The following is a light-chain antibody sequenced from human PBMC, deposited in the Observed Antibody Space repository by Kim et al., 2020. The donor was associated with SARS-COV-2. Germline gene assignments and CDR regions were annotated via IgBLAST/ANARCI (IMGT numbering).Light chain of an antibody. CDR1: QSISTS. J-gene: IGKJ1*01. CDR2: AAS. Sequence: ASVGDRVTITCRASQSISTSLNWYQQKPGKAPKLLIRAASSLQSGVPSRFSGSGSGTDFTLTISSLQPEDFASYSCQQSYTTPRTFGQGTKVDIK. V-gene: IGKV1-39*01. CDR3: QQSYTTPRT.